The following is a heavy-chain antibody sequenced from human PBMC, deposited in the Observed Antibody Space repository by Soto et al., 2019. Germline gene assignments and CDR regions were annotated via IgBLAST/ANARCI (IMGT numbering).Heavy chain of an antibody. D-gene: IGHD6-13*01. J-gene: IGHJ4*02. CDR1: IGSISSFY. CDR3: ARGSSRWDY. V-gene: IGHV4-4*07. Sequence: HAGSLSISCTLSIGSISSFYWSWIRQPAGKGLEWIGLIYSGGRNNYNPSLKSRVTMSVDTSKNQFSLRLSSVTAADTAMYYCARGSSRWDYWGQGTPGTVSS. CDR2: IYSGGRN.